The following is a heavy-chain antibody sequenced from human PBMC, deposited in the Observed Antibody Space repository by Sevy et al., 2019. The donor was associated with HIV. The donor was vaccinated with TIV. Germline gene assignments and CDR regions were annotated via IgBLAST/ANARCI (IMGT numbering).Heavy chain of an antibody. V-gene: IGHV1-18*01. Sequence: ASVKVSCRASGYTFRSYGISWVRQAPGQGLEWMGWISPYTGDRDLAQKVQGRVSMTSDTSTSTAYMELRSLRSDDTAVYYCARDKPQGVVVLPGAMWGGADYWGQGTLVTVSS. J-gene: IGHJ4*02. D-gene: IGHD2-2*01. CDR1: GYTFRSYG. CDR3: ARDKPQGVVVLPGAMWGGADY. CDR2: ISPYTGDR.